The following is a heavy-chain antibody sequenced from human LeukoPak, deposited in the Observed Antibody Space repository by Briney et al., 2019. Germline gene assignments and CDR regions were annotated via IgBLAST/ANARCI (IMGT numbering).Heavy chain of an antibody. CDR3: ASNRGLSYDSLRRGRYYYYMDV. V-gene: IGHV3-66*01. Sequence: RTGGSLRLSCAASGFTVSSNYMSWVRQAPGKGLEWVSVIYSGGSTYYADSVKGRFTISRDNSKNTLYLQMNSLRAEDTAVYYCASNRGLSYDSLRRGRYYYYMDVWGKGTTVTISS. CDR1: GFTVSSNY. J-gene: IGHJ6*03. CDR2: IYSGGST. D-gene: IGHD3-22*01.